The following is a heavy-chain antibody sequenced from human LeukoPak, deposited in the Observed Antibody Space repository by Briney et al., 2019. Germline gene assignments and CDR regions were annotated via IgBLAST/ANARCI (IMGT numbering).Heavy chain of an antibody. J-gene: IGHJ4*02. CDR2: ISSSGSTI. D-gene: IGHD1-1*01. Sequence: GGSLRLSCAASGFTFSDYYMSWIRQAPGKGLEWVSYISSSGSTIYYADSVKGRFTISRDNAKNSLYLQMNSLRAEDTAMYYCARDPSEKYNAFDYWGQGTLVTVSS. CDR3: ARDPSEKYNAFDY. CDR1: GFTFSDYY. V-gene: IGHV3-11*04.